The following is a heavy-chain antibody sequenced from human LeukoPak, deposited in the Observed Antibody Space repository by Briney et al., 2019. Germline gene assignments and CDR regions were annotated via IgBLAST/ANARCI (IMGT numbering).Heavy chain of an antibody. CDR2: IYYNGST. V-gene: IGHV4-30-4*08. CDR1: GGSINDGDYY. CDR3: ASAYCSRTNCYPLDS. Sequence: PSQTLSLTCTVSGGSINDGDYYWNWIRQPPWKGLEWIGYIYYNGSTFYNPSLKSRLTMSLDTSKNQFSLKVTSMTAADTAVYYCASAYCSRTNCYPLDSWGQGILVTVSS. J-gene: IGHJ4*02. D-gene: IGHD2-2*01.